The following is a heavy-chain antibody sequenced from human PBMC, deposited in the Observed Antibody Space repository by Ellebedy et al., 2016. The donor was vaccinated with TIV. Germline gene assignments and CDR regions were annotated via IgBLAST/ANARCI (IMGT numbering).Heavy chain of an antibody. Sequence: SETLSLXCTVSGGSVSSGSYYWSWIRQPPGKGLEWIGYIYYSGSTNYNPSLKSRVTISVDTSKNQFSLKLSSVTAADTAVYYCASSKLFVRSPTVTTLRGTASSYFDYWGQGTLVTVSS. J-gene: IGHJ4*02. CDR1: GGSVSSGSYY. D-gene: IGHD4-17*01. CDR2: IYYSGST. CDR3: ASSKLFVRSPTVTTLRGTASSYFDY. V-gene: IGHV4-61*01.